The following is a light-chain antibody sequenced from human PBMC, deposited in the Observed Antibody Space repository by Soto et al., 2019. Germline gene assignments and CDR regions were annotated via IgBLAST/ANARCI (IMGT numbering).Light chain of an antibody. V-gene: IGKV1-27*01. CDR1: QGISNY. J-gene: IGKJ1*01. CDR3: QKYDSAPWT. Sequence: EIQMTQSPSSLSASVGDRVTITCRASQGISNYLAGYQQKPGKVPKLLIYGASTLQSGVPSRLSGSGSGTDFTLIINSLQPEDVATYYCQKYDSAPWTFGQGTKVDI. CDR2: GAS.